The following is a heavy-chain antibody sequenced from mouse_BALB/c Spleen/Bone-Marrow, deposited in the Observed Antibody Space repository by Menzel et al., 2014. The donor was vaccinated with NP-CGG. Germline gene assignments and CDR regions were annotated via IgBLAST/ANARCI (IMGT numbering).Heavy chain of an antibody. V-gene: IGHV14-3*02. CDR1: GFNIKDTY. CDR3: VSYYYGNYFDS. J-gene: IGHJ2*01. CDR2: IDPANGNT. Sequence: EVQLQQSGAELVKPGASVKLSCTASGFNIKDTYMHWVKQRPEQGLEWIGRIDPANGNTKYDPKFQGKATITADTSSNTAYLQLSSLTSEDTAVYYCVSYYYGNYFDSWGQGTTRTVSS. D-gene: IGHD1-1*01.